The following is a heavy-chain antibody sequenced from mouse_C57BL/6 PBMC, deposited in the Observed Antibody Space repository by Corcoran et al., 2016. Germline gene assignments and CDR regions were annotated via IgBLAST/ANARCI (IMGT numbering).Heavy chain of an antibody. CDR3: ARGWDWFAY. V-gene: IGHV1-19*01. D-gene: IGHD1-1*02. J-gene: IGHJ3*01. Sequence: EVQLQQSGPVLVKPGASVKMSCKASGYTFTDYYMNWVKQSHGKSLEWIGVINPYNGGTSYNQKFKGKATLTVDKSSSTAYMELHSLTSEDSAVYYCARGWDWFAYWGQGTLVTVSA. CDR2: INPYNGGT. CDR1: GYTFTDYY.